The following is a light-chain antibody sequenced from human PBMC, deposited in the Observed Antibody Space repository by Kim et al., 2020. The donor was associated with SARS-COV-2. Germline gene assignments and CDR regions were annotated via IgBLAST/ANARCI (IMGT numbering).Light chain of an antibody. Sequence: SASVGDRVTITCRASQSISSWLAWYQQKPGKAPKLLIYDASSLESGVPSRFSGSGSGTEFTLTISSLQPDDVATYYCQQYNSYPYTFGQGTKLEI. J-gene: IGKJ2*01. CDR2: DAS. CDR3: QQYNSYPYT. V-gene: IGKV1-5*01. CDR1: QSISSW.